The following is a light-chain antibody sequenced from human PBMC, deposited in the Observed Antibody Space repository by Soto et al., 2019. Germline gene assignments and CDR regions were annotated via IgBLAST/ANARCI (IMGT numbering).Light chain of an antibody. CDR1: QSVSSSY. CDR2: GAS. V-gene: IGKV3-20*01. CDR3: HQYGRSPRT. J-gene: IGKJ5*01. Sequence: EIVLTQSPGTLSLPPGERATLSCRASQSVSSSYLAWYQQKPGQAPRLLIYGASSRATGIPDRFSGSGSGTDFTLTISRLEPEDFAVYSCHQYGRSPRTFGQGTRLEIK.